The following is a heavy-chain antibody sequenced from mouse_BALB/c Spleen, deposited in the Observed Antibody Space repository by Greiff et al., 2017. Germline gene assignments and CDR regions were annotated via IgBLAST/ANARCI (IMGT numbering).Heavy chain of an antibody. Sequence: EVKLQESGPGLVKPSQSLSLTCSVTGYSITSGYYWNWIRQFPGNKLEWMGYISYDGSNNYNPSLKNRISITRDTSKNQFFLKLNSVTTEDTATYYCAVINPLFAYWGQGTLVTVSA. V-gene: IGHV3-6*02. CDR1: GYSITSGYY. D-gene: IGHD2-4*01. J-gene: IGHJ3*01. CDR2: ISYDGSN. CDR3: AVINPLFAY.